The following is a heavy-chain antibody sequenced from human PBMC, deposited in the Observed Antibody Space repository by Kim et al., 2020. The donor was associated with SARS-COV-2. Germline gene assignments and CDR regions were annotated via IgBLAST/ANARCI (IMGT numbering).Heavy chain of an antibody. CDR1: GYTFTSYY. J-gene: IGHJ3*02. Sequence: ASVKVSCKASGYTFTSYYMHWVRQAPGQGLEWMGIINPSGGSTSYAQKFQGRVTMTRDTSTSTVYMELSSLRSEDTAVYYCARVVGDYGWRGNAFDIWGQGTMVTVSS. CDR2: INPSGGST. V-gene: IGHV1-46*01. D-gene: IGHD4-17*01. CDR3: ARVVGDYGWRGNAFDI.